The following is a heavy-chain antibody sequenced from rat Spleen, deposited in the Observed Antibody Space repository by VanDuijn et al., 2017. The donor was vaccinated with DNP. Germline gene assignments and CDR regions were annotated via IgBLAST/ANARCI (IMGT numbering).Heavy chain of an antibody. V-gene: IGHV5-7*01. J-gene: IGHJ3*01. Sequence: EVQLVASGGGLVQPGRSLKLSCAASGFTFSDYNMVWVRQAPKKGLEWVATISYDGYSTYYRDSVKGRFTISRDNAKSTLYLQMVSLRSEDTATYYCARPDYWGQGTLVTVSS. CDR3: ARPDY. CDR1: GFTFSDYN. CDR2: ISYDGYST.